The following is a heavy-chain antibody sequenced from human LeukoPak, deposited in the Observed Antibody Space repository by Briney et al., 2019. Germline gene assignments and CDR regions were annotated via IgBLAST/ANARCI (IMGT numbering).Heavy chain of an antibody. Sequence: SETLSLTCAVYGGSFSGYYWGWIRQPPGKGLEWIGEINHRGSTNYNPSLKSRVTISVDTSKNQFSLKLSSVTAADTAVYYCASGYCSSTSCRRPLYYYYYMDVWGKGTTVTVSS. V-gene: IGHV4-34*01. D-gene: IGHD2-2*01. CDR1: GGSFSGYY. CDR3: ASGYCSSTSCRRPLYYYYYMDV. J-gene: IGHJ6*03. CDR2: INHRGST.